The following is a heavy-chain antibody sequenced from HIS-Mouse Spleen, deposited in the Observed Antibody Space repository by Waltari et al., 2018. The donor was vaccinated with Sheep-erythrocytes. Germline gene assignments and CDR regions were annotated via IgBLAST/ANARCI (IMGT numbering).Heavy chain of an antibody. CDR2: IYYSGGT. J-gene: IGHJ4*02. D-gene: IGHD3-22*01. CDR1: GGAISSSSYY. Sequence: QLQLQESGPGLVKPSETLSLTCTVSGGAISSSSYYWGWIRQPPGKGLEWIGSIYYSGGTYYNPSLKSRVTISVDTSKNQFSLKLSSVTAADTAVYYCARLYYYDSSGYYFDYWGQGTLVTVSS. V-gene: IGHV4-39*01. CDR3: ARLYYYDSSGYYFDY.